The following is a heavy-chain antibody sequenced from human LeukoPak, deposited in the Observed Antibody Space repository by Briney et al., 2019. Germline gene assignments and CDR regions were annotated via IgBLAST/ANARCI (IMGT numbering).Heavy chain of an antibody. V-gene: IGHV3-23*01. J-gene: IGHJ3*02. CDR3: AKGIVVVVAANYGAFDI. D-gene: IGHD2-15*01. Sequence: GGSLRLSCAASGFTFSSYAMSWVRQAPGKGLEWVSAITASGGGTYYADSVKGRFTISRDNSKNTLYLQMNSLRAEDTAVYYCAKGIVVVVAANYGAFDIWGQGTMVTVSS. CDR1: GFTFSSYA. CDR2: ITASGGGT.